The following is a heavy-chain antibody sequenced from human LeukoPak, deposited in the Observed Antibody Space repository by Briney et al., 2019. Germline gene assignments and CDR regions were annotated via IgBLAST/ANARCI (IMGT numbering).Heavy chain of an antibody. V-gene: IGHV3-30-3*01. CDR2: ISYDGSNK. D-gene: IGHD6-13*01. CDR3: ASRIAAAGA. Sequence: GGSLRLSCAASGFTFSSYAMHWVRQAEGKGLEWVAVISYDGSNKYYADSVKGRFTISRDNSKNTLYLQMNSLRAEDTAVYYCASRIAAAGAWGQGTLVTVSS. J-gene: IGHJ5*02. CDR1: GFTFSSYA.